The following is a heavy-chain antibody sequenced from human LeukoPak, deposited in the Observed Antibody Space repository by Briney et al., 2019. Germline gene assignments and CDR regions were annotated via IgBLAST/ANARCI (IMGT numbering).Heavy chain of an antibody. CDR1: GFTLSGFS. CDR3: ARGRDGYNLVDAFDI. CDR2: ISTSSIYI. D-gene: IGHD5-24*01. J-gene: IGHJ3*02. V-gene: IGHV3-21*01. Sequence: GGSLRLSCAASGFTLSGFSMNWVRQAPGKGLEWVSSISTSSIYIYYADSVKGRFTISRDNAKNSLYLQMNSLRAEDTAVYYCARGRDGYNLVDAFDIWGQGIMVTASS.